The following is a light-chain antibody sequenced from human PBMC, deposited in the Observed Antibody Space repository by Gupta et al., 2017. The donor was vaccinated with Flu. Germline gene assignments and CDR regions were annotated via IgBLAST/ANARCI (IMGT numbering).Light chain of an antibody. V-gene: IGKV3-20*01. CDR1: QNVIHNF. Sequence: EIVLTQSPGTLSLSPGERATLSGRASQNVIHNFLAWYQQKPGQAPRLLTYDASNRATGIPDRFSGSGSGTDFILTISRLEPEDAAVYYCQQYVSSPQTFGQGTKVEIK. CDR2: DAS. J-gene: IGKJ1*01. CDR3: QQYVSSPQT.